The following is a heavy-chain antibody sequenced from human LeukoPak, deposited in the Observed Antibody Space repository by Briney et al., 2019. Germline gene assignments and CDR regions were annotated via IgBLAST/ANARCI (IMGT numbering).Heavy chain of an antibody. V-gene: IGHV3-48*01. CDR2: ISSSSTI. D-gene: IGHD6-19*01. CDR3: ASLAGLVPVDY. J-gene: IGHJ4*02. CDR1: GFTFSSYS. Sequence: GGSLRLSCAASGFTFSSYSMNWVRQAPGKGLEWVSYISSSSTIYYADSVKGQFTISRDNAKNSLYLQMNSLRAEDTAVYYCASLAGLVPVDYWGQGTLVTVSS.